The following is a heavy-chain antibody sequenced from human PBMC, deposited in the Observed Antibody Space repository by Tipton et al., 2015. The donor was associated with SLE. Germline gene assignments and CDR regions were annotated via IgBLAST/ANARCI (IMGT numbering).Heavy chain of an antibody. CDR1: GGSITNYH. V-gene: IGHV4-59*04. J-gene: IGHJ3*02. CDR3: AGVSRDAFEI. Sequence: LRLSCTVSGGSITNYHWGWIRQPPGKGLEWIGAVYYSGTGSYNPSLKSRVTISVDTSKNQFSLKLDSVTAADTAVYYCAGVSRDAFEIWGQGTMVTVSS. CDR2: VYYSGTG. D-gene: IGHD5/OR15-5a*01.